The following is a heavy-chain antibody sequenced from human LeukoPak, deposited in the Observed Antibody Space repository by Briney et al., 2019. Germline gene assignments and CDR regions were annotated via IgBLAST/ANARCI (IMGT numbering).Heavy chain of an antibody. V-gene: IGHV3-30*02. CDR2: IRYDGSNK. J-gene: IGHJ4*02. D-gene: IGHD3-9*01. Sequence: GGSLRLSCAASGFTFSSHGMHWVRQTPAKVLEWVAFIRYDGSNKYYADSVKGRFIISRDNSKNTLFLQMNSLRPEDTAVYYCAKGGKYDILTGYRRSRLLGDFWGQGTLVTVSS. CDR1: GFTFSSHG. CDR3: AKGGKYDILTGYRRSRLLGDF.